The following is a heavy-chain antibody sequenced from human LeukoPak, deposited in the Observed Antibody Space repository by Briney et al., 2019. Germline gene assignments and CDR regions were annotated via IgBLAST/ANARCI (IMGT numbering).Heavy chain of an antibody. CDR3: AREDGDLWEYNWFDP. CDR1: GGSISSSNW. Sequence: KTSGTLSLTCAVSGGSISSSNWWSWVRQSPGKGLEWIGEIYHSGSTNYNPSLKSRVTISVDKSKNQFSLKLSSVTAADTAVYYCAREDGDLWEYNWFDPWGQGTLVTVSS. J-gene: IGHJ5*02. CDR2: IYHSGST. D-gene: IGHD4-17*01. V-gene: IGHV4-4*02.